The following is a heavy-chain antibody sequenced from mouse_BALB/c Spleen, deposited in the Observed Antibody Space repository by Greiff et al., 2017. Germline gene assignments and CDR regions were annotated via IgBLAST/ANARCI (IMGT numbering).Heavy chain of an antibody. CDR2: ISSGSSTI. CDR1: GFTFSSFG. Sequence: EVKLVESGGGLVQPGGSRKLSCAASGFTFSSFGMHWVRQAPEKGLEWVAYISSGSSTIYYADTVKGRFTISRDNPKNTLFLQMTSLRSEDTAMYYCARGDYYGSPFDYWGQGTTLTVSS. CDR3: ARGDYYGSPFDY. D-gene: IGHD1-1*01. V-gene: IGHV5-17*02. J-gene: IGHJ2*01.